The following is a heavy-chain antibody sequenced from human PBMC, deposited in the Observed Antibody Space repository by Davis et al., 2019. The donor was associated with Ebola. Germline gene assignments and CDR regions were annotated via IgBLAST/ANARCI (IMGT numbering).Heavy chain of an antibody. V-gene: IGHV3-49*02. CDR2: IRSKAYGGKP. D-gene: IGHD6-6*01. Sequence: GGSLRFSCAASGFIVRNYHISWVRQAPGKGLEWVGFIRSKAYGGKPAYAASVKGRFTISRDDSKSIAYLQMDSLKIEDTAVYYCSRDLKQRPPSYYDGMDVWGQGTSVTVSS. J-gene: IGHJ6*02. CDR3: SRDLKQRPPSYYDGMDV. CDR1: GFIVRNYH.